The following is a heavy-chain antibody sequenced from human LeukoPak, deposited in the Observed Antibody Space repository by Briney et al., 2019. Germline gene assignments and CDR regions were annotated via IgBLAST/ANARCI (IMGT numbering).Heavy chain of an antibody. Sequence: ASVKVSCKASGYTFTGSYMHWVRQAPGQGLEWMGWINPNSGVTNYAQKFKGRVTMTRDTSISTAYMELSRLRSDDTAVYYCAPLTSLSPWGQGTLVTVSS. D-gene: IGHD3-16*01. CDR3: APLTSLSP. J-gene: IGHJ5*02. V-gene: IGHV1-2*02. CDR1: GYTFTGSY. CDR2: INPNSGVT.